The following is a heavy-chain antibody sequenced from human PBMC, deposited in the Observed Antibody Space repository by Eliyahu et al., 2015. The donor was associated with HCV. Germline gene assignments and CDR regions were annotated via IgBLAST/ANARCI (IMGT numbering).Heavy chain of an antibody. Sequence: QVQLQESGPGLVKPSQTLSLTCTVXGGSISSGSYYWSWIRQPAGKGLEWIGRIYTSGGTNYNPSLKSRVTISVDTSKNQFSLKLSSVTAADTAVYYCARDSGPGGLPLGGVRAFDIWGQGTMVTVSS. V-gene: IGHV4-61*02. CDR2: IYTSGGT. CDR1: GGSISSGSYY. CDR3: ARDSGPGGLPLGGVRAFDI. D-gene: IGHD4-11*01. J-gene: IGHJ3*02.